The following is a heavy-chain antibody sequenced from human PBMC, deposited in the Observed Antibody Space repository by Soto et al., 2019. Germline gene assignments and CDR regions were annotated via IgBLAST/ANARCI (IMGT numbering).Heavy chain of an antibody. CDR3: AKDIERVVLMVYSHTGYAFDI. CDR2: ISGSGGST. J-gene: IGHJ3*02. CDR1: GFTFSSYA. Sequence: GGSLRLSCAASGFTFSSYAMSWVRQAPGRGLEWVSAISGSGGSTYYADSVKGRFTISRDNSKNTLYLQMNSLRAEDTAVYYCAKDIERVVLMVYSHTGYAFDIWGQGTMVTVSS. D-gene: IGHD2-8*01. V-gene: IGHV3-23*01.